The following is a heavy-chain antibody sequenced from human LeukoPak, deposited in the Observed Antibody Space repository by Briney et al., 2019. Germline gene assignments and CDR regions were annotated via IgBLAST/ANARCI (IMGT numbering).Heavy chain of an antibody. CDR1: GFTFTSSA. CDR2: IVVGSGNT. CDR3: AAATRSGSYYHGPYGMDV. D-gene: IGHD3-10*01. J-gene: IGHJ6*04. V-gene: IGHV1-58*01. Sequence: SVKVSCKASGFTFTSSAVQGVRQARGQSLEWIGWIVVGSGNTNYAQKFQERVTIIRDMSTSTAYMELSSLRSEDTAVYYCAAATRSGSYYHGPYGMDVWGKETTVTVSS.